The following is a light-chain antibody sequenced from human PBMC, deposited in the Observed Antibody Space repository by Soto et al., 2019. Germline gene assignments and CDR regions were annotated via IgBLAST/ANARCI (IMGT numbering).Light chain of an antibody. Sequence: EIVLTQSPGTLSLSPGERATLSCRASQSVSSNYLAWYQQKPGQAPRLLIYAASSRATGIPDRFSGSGSGTDFTLTINRLEPEDFAVYYCQQYGSSPPHTFGQGTKLEIK. J-gene: IGKJ2*01. CDR2: AAS. V-gene: IGKV3-20*01. CDR1: QSVSSNY. CDR3: QQYGSSPPHT.